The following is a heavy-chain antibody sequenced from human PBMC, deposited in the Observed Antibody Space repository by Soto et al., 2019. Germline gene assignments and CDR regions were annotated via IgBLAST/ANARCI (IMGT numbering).Heavy chain of an antibody. CDR1: GFTFSNYA. Sequence: PGGSLRLSCAASGFTFSNYAMHWVRQAPGKGLEWVALTSYDGNNEYYTDSVKGRFTISRDNSKNTLYLQMNSLRAEDTAVYYCAKDKDNVDTAMVPFDYWGQGTLVTVSS. CDR3: AKDKDNVDTAMVPFDY. D-gene: IGHD5-18*01. V-gene: IGHV3-30*18. CDR2: TSYDGNNE. J-gene: IGHJ4*02.